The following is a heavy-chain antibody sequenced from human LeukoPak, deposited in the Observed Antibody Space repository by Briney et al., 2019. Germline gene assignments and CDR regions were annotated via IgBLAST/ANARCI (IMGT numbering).Heavy chain of an antibody. D-gene: IGHD3-22*01. CDR2: ISGSGDNT. CDR1: GFTFSSYA. Sequence: GGSLRLSCAASGFTFSSYAMSWVRQAPGKGLEWVSGISGSGDNTYYADSVKGRFTISRDNSKNTLYVQVNSLGTEDTAAYYCAKGSYYDSSGSFYFDYWGQGTLVTVFS. J-gene: IGHJ4*02. V-gene: IGHV3-23*01. CDR3: AKGSYYDSSGSFYFDY.